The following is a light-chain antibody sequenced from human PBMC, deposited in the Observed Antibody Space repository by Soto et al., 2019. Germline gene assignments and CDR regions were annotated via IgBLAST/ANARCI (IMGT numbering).Light chain of an antibody. J-gene: IGLJ3*02. CDR2: EVN. V-gene: IGLV2-8*01. Sequence: QSVLTQPPSASGSPGQSVTISCTGTSSDVGGYNYVSWYQQHPGKAPKLMIYEVNKRPSGVPGRFSGSKSGNSASLTVSGLQAEDEADYYCGSYGGSNNFVFGGGTKLTVL. CDR1: SSDVGGYNY. CDR3: GSYGGSNNFV.